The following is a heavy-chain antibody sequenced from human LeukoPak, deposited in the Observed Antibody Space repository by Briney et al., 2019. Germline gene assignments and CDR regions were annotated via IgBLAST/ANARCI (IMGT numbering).Heavy chain of an antibody. V-gene: IGHV3-23*01. J-gene: IGHJ4*02. Sequence: GGSLRLSCAASGFTLTSYAMSWVRQAPGKGREWVSLICGRGGNTYYADSVKGRFTISRDNSKNPLSLQMNRLRAEDTAVYYCAKGSGDSCFPPLDSWGQGTLVTVSS. CDR2: ICGRGGNT. D-gene: IGHD2-15*01. CDR3: AKGSGDSCFPPLDS. CDR1: GFTLTSYA.